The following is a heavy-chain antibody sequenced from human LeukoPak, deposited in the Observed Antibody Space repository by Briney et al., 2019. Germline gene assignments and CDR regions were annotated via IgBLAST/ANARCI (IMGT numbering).Heavy chain of an antibody. CDR3: ARAGQGYCSSASCFLSLDY. D-gene: IGHD2-2*01. CDR2: IYYSGST. Sequence: KSSETLSLTFTVSGGSISSSSYYWGWIRQPPGKGLEWIGSIYYSGSTYYNPSLKSRVTISVDTSKNQFSLKLNSVTAADTAVYYCARAGQGYCSSASCFLSLDYWGQGTLVTVSS. CDR1: GGSISSSSYY. J-gene: IGHJ4*02. V-gene: IGHV4-39*07.